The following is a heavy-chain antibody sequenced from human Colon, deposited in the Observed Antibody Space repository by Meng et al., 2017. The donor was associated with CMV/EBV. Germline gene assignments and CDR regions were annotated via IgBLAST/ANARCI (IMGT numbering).Heavy chain of an antibody. V-gene: IGHV3-23*01. Sequence: GESLKISCTASGFTFNNYALSWVRQPPGKGLQWVAAISGSGSTTYYADSVKGRSTISRDNSKNTVYLQMNSLRVEDTALYYCTKGLQYSYFWGVDSWGQGTPVTVSS. CDR1: GFTFNNYA. CDR3: TKGLQYSYFWGVDS. CDR2: ISGSGSTT. J-gene: IGHJ4*02. D-gene: IGHD3-3*01.